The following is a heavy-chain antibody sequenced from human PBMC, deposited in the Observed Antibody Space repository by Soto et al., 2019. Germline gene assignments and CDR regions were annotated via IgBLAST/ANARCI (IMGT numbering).Heavy chain of an antibody. Sequence: GGSLRLSCAASGFTFSSYAMTWVRQAPGKGLEWVSAISGSGSNTYYAESVKGRFTISRDNSNNTLYLQMNSLRAEDTAVYYCGKGMLVVVIIGPFDYWGQGIPVTVSS. V-gene: IGHV3-23*01. D-gene: IGHD3-22*01. CDR2: ISGSGSNT. CDR3: GKGMLVVVIIGPFDY. CDR1: GFTFSSYA. J-gene: IGHJ4*02.